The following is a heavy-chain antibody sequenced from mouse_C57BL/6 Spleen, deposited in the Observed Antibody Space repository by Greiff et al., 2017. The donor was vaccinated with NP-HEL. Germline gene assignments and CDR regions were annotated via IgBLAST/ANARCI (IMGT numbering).Heavy chain of an antibody. Sequence: EVQLQQSGPELVKPGASVKISCKASGYTFTDYYMNWVKQSHGKSLEWIGDINPNNGGTSYNQKFKGKATLTVDKSSSTAYMELRSLTSEDSAVYYCARRGVRWEPFDYWGQGTTLTVSS. CDR1: GYTFTDYY. D-gene: IGHD1-1*02. V-gene: IGHV1-26*01. CDR2: INPNNGGT. CDR3: ARRGVRWEPFDY. J-gene: IGHJ2*01.